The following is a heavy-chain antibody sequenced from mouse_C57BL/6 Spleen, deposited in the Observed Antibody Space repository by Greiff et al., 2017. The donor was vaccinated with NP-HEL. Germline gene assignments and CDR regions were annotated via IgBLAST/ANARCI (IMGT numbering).Heavy chain of an antibody. CDR2: IDPSDSYT. J-gene: IGHJ4*01. D-gene: IGHD1-1*01. Sequence: QVQLQQPGAELVKPGASVKLSCKASGYTFSSYWMQWVKQRPGQGLEWIGEIDPSDSYTNYNQKFKGKATLTVDTSSSTAYMQLSSLTSEDSAVYYCARRISYYGSSPYAMDCWGQGTSVTVSS. CDR1: GYTFSSYW. V-gene: IGHV1-50*01. CDR3: ARRISYYGSSPYAMDC.